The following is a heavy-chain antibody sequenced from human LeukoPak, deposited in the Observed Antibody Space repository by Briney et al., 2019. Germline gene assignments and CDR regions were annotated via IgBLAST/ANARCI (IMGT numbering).Heavy chain of an antibody. CDR1: GFTFTDSY. D-gene: IGHD6-13*01. J-gene: IGHJ4*02. V-gene: IGHV1-8*02. Sequence: ASVKVSCKGSGFTFTDSYMHWVRQATGQGLEWMGWMNPNSGNTGYAQKFQGRVTMTRNTSISTAYMELSSLRSEDTAVYYCARILAGTLSYWGQGTLVTVSS. CDR2: MNPNSGNT. CDR3: ARILAGTLSY.